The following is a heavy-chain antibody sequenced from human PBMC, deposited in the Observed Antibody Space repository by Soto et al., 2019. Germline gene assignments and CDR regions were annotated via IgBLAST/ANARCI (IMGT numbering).Heavy chain of an antibody. D-gene: IGHD3-3*01. J-gene: IGHJ4*02. CDR2: ISWNSGSI. CDR3: AKAGFWSGYYSLVDY. Sequence: EVQLVESGGGLVQPGRSLRLSCAASGFTFDDYAMHWVRQAPGKGLEWVSGISWNSGSIGYADSVKGRFTISRDNAKNSLYLQMNSQRAEDTALYYCAKAGFWSGYYSLVDYWGQGTLVTVSS. V-gene: IGHV3-9*01. CDR1: GFTFDDYA.